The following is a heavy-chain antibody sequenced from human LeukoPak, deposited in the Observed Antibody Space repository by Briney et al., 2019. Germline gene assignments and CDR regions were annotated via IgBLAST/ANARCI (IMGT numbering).Heavy chain of an antibody. V-gene: IGHV4-39*01. Sequence: PSETLSLTCTVSGGSISSSSHYWVWIRQPPGKGLEWIGNMYYSGGTYYNPSLKSGVTISIESSKIQFPLMLNSVTAADTDVYYCSRLVRYCSSDTCYPFDFWGQGTVVTVSS. J-gene: IGHJ4*02. CDR2: MYYSGGT. CDR1: GGSISSSSHY. CDR3: SRLVRYCSSDTCYPFDF. D-gene: IGHD2-2*01.